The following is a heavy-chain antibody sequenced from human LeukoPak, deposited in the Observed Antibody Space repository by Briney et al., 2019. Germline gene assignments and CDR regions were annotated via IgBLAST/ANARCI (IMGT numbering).Heavy chain of an antibody. J-gene: IGHJ3*02. CDR3: AKDVVDSSSWYLNAFDI. D-gene: IGHD6-13*01. Sequence: GGSLRLSCAASGFTFSSYAMSWVRQAPGKGLEWVSAISGSGGSTYYADSVKGRFTISRDNSKNTLYLQMNSLRAEDTAVYYCAKDVVDSSSWYLNAFDIWGQGTMVTVSS. CDR1: GFTFSSYA. CDR2: ISGSGGST. V-gene: IGHV3-23*01.